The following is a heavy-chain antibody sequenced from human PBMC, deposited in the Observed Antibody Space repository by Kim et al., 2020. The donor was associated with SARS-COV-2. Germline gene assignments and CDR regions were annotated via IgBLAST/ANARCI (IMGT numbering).Heavy chain of an antibody. V-gene: IGHV4-34*01. D-gene: IGHD6-13*01. CDR2: INDSGRT. CDR3: ARGXXXSNSWYNYEYYGMGF. J-gene: IGHJ6*02. Sequence: SETLSLTCAVYGGSFSGYYWSWIRQPPGKGLEWIGEINDSGRTNYNPSLKSRVTXSVXTSKNQFSLKLSXXXAADAAVYYCARGXXXSNSWYNYEYYGMGFWGQXXTVTVSS. CDR1: GGSFSGYY.